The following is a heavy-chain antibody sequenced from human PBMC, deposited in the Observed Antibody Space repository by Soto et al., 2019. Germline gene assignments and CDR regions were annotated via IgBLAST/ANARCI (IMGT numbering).Heavy chain of an antibody. CDR1: GFTFSSYA. CDR3: ANVSPPYYDILRPLDY. CDR2: ISGSGGST. D-gene: IGHD3-9*01. Sequence: GGSLRLSCAASGFTFSSYAMSWVRQAPAKGLEWVSAISGSGGSTYYADSVKGRFTISRDNSKNTLYLQMNSLRAEDTAVYYCANVSPPYYDILRPLDYWGQGTLVTVSS. J-gene: IGHJ4*02. V-gene: IGHV3-23*01.